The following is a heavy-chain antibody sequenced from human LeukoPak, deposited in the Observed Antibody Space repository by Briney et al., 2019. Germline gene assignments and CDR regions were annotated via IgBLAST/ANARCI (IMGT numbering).Heavy chain of an antibody. CDR3: ARDVDTVLVD. D-gene: IGHD2-2*03. Sequence: SETLSLTCTVSGYSISSGYYWGWIRQPPGEGLKWIGSIYYSGSTYYNPSLKSRVTILVDTSKNQFSLRLSSVTAADAAVYYCARDVDTVLVDWGQGTLVTVSS. V-gene: IGHV4-38-2*02. CDR1: GYSISSGYY. J-gene: IGHJ4*02. CDR2: IYYSGST.